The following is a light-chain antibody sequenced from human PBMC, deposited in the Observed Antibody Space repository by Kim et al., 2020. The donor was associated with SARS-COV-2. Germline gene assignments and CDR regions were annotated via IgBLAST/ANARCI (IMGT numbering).Light chain of an antibody. CDR1: QSVSSSF. J-gene: IGKJ1*01. Sequence: SPGERATLSCRASQSVSSSFLAWYQQKPGQAPRLLIYGASSRATGIPDRFSGSGSGTDFTLTISRLESEDFVVYFCQQYGSSPGTFGQGTKVDIK. CDR2: GAS. V-gene: IGKV3-20*01. CDR3: QQYGSSPGT.